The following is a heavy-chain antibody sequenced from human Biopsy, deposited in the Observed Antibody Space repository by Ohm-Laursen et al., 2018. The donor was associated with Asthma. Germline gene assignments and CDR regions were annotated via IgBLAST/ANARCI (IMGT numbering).Heavy chain of an antibody. CDR2: ISFDGSNK. Sequence: SLRLSCAASGFSFSSYGMHWVRQAPGKGLEWVAGISFDGSNKNYTDSVKGRFTISRDNSRNTLHLQMNSLRAEDTAVYYCAKDVFPGWELRRGPDYWGQGTLVTVSS. D-gene: IGHD1-26*01. CDR3: AKDVFPGWELRRGPDY. J-gene: IGHJ4*02. V-gene: IGHV3-30*18. CDR1: GFSFSSYG.